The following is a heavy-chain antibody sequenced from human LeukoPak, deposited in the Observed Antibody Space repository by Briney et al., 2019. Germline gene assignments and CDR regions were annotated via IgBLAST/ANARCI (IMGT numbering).Heavy chain of an antibody. V-gene: IGHV6-1*01. Sequence: SQTLSLTCVISGGGVSSNSAAWNWIRQSPSRGLEWLGRTYYRSKWHNDYAVSMKSRITINPDTSKNHFSLQLNSVTPEDTAVYYCVREADYFDYWGQGTLVTVSS. J-gene: IGHJ4*02. CDR1: GGGVSSNSAA. CDR2: TYYRSKWHN. CDR3: VREADYFDY.